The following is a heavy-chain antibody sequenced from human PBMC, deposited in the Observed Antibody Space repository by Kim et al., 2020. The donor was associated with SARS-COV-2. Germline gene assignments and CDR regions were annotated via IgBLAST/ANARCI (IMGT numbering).Heavy chain of an antibody. J-gene: IGHJ6*02. V-gene: IGHV4-31*03. CDR2: IYYSGTT. D-gene: IGHD3-10*01. Sequence: SETLSLTCTVSGGSIRNNYYYWSWIRQHPGKGLEWIGYIYYSGTTYYNPSLKSRVIVSLDTSKNQFSLNLSSVTAADTAVYYCVRDGSPMVTPNGMDVWGQGTTVTVSS. CDR3: VRDGSPMVTPNGMDV. CDR1: GGSIRNNYYY.